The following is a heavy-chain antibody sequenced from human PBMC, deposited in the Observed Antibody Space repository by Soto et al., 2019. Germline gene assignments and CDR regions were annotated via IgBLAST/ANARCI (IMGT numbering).Heavy chain of an antibody. CDR2: ISSSSSYI. V-gene: IGHV3-21*01. Sequence: EVQLVESGGGLVKPGGSLRLSCAASGFTFSSYSMNWVRPAPGKGLEWVSSISSSSSYIYYADSVKGRFTISRDNAKNSLYLQMNSLRAEDTAVYYCAPKGHYYYYYMDVWGKGTTVTVSS. J-gene: IGHJ6*03. CDR3: APKGHYYYYYMDV. CDR1: GFTFSSYS.